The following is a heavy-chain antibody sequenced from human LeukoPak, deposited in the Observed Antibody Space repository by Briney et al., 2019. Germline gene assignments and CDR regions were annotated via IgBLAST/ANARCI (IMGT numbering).Heavy chain of an antibody. V-gene: IGHV4-39*01. Sequence: PSETLSLTCTVSGGSISSSSYYWGWIRQPPGKGLEWIGSIYYSGSTYYNPSLKSRVTISVDTSKNQFSLKLSSVTAADTAVYYCASGPSSSWYSPSYYFDYWGQGTLVTVSS. CDR3: ASGPSSSWYSPSYYFDY. CDR2: IYYSGST. D-gene: IGHD6-13*01. CDR1: GGSISSSSYY. J-gene: IGHJ4*02.